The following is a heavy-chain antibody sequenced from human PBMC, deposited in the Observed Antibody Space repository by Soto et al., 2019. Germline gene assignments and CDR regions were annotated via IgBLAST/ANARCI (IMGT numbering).Heavy chain of an antibody. CDR1: GFTFSSYS. J-gene: IGHJ1*01. CDR3: ARVGDYGDFWYDPGMYFQH. V-gene: IGHV3-48*01. Sequence: EVQLVESGGGLVQPGGSLRLSCAASGFTFSSYSMNWVRQAPGKGLEWVSYISSSSSTIYYADSVKGRFTISRDNAKNSLYLQMNSLRAEDTAVYYCARVGDYGDFWYDPGMYFQHWGQGTLVTVSS. CDR2: ISSSSSTI. D-gene: IGHD4-17*01.